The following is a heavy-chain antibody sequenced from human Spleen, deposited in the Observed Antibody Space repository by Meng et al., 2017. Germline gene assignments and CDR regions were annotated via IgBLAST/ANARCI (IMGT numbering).Heavy chain of an antibody. Sequence: GESLKISCAASGFTFGDYYMTWIRQPPGKGLEWLSYISGTGKTVYYADSVKGRFTMSRDNAKNTVFLQINSLRAEDTAVYYCARSPIDKYDLSALPLDYWGQGTLVTVSS. CDR2: ISGTGKTV. J-gene: IGHJ4*02. CDR1: GFTFGDYY. CDR3: ARSPIDKYDLSALPLDY. D-gene: IGHD3-22*01. V-gene: IGHV3-11*04.